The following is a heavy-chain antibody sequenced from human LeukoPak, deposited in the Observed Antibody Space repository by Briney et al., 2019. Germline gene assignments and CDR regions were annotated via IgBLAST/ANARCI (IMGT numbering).Heavy chain of an antibody. CDR3: ARDWPSSWYSGGRQRVNWFDP. CDR2: IRYDGSNK. D-gene: IGHD6-13*01. J-gene: IGHJ5*02. CDR1: GFTFSSYG. Sequence: GGSLRLSCAASGFTFSSYGMHWVRQAPGKGLEWVAFIRYDGSNKYYADSVKGRFTISRDNSKNTLYLQMNSLRAEDTAVYYCARDWPSSWYSGGRQRVNWFDPWGQGTLVTVSS. V-gene: IGHV3-30*02.